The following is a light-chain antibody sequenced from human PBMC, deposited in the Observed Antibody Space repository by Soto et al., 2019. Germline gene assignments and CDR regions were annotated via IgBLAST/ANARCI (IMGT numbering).Light chain of an antibody. CDR1: QSISSW. V-gene: IGKV1-5*03. J-gene: IGKJ1*01. CDR2: KAS. Sequence: EIQMSQSPSTLSGYVGDRVTMTCRANQSISSWLAWYQQKPGKAPKLLIYKASTLKSGVPSRFSGNGSGTAFALTISSLHPHDFATYYCQRPDSYSAAFGQGTKVEL. CDR3: QRPDSYSAA.